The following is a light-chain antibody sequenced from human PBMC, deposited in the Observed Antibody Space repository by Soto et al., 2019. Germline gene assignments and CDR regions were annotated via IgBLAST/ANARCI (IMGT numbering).Light chain of an antibody. CDR2: DDI. CDR1: SIGSNS. J-gene: IGLJ2*01. V-gene: IGLV3-21*02. Sequence: VLTQPPSMSVSPGQTASVTCGGDSIGSNSVHWYQQKPGQAPVLVVYDDIERPSGIPERFSGSNSGNTATLSITRVEAGDEADYYCQVWESSNAHPIFGGGTKLTVL. CDR3: QVWESSNAHPI.